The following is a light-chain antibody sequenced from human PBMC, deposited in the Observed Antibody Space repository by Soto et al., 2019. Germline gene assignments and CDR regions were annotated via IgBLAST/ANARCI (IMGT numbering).Light chain of an antibody. CDR2: DAS. J-gene: IGKJ5*01. V-gene: IGKV3-11*01. CDR3: QQRSNWPLT. Sequence: ILLTQSPATLSLSPGEGATLSCRASQSVNSNYLAWYQQKPGQAPRLLIYDASNRATGIPARFIGGGSGTDFTLTISSLEPEDFAVYYCQQRSNWPLTFGQGTRLEIK. CDR1: QSVNSNY.